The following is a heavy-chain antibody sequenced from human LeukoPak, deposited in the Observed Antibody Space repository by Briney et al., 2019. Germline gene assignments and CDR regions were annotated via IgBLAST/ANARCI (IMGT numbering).Heavy chain of an antibody. V-gene: IGHV5-51*01. J-gene: IGHJ3*02. CDR3: ARLGVMVRGASDQITAFDI. CDR1: GYSFSNYW. Sequence: GESLKISCKGSGYSFSNYWIGWVRQMPGKGLEWMGIIYAGDSDIRYSPSFEGQVTISVDKSTTTAYLQWSSLKASDSAIYYCARLGVMVRGASDQITAFDIWGQGTLVTISS. CDR2: IYAGDSDI. D-gene: IGHD3-10*01.